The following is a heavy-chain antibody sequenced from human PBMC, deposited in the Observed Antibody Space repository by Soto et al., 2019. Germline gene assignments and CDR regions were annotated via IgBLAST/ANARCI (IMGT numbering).Heavy chain of an antibody. J-gene: IGHJ4*02. CDR1: GFTFSSYA. Sequence: GGSLRLSCAASGFTFSSYAMSWVRQAPGKGLEWVSAISGSGGSTYYADSVKGRFTISRDNSKNTLYLQMNSLRAEDTAVYYCAKDLTRPDYCTNGVCYADYWGQGTLVTVSS. V-gene: IGHV3-23*01. D-gene: IGHD2-8*01. CDR3: AKDLTRPDYCTNGVCYADY. CDR2: ISGSGGST.